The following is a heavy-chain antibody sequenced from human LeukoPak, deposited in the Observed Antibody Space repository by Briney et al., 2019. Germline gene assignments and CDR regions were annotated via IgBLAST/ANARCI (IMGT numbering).Heavy chain of an antibody. CDR2: ISSSGSTI. J-gene: IGHJ4*02. D-gene: IGHD6-25*01. V-gene: IGHV3-48*03. CDR3: ARAGLIAAAGYVFDY. Sequence: GGSLRLSCAASGFTFSSYEMHWVRQAPGKVLEWVSYISSSGSTIYYADSVKGRFTVSRDNAKNSLFLQMNSLRAEDTAVYYCARAGLIAAAGYVFDYWGQGTLATVSS. CDR1: GFTFSSYE.